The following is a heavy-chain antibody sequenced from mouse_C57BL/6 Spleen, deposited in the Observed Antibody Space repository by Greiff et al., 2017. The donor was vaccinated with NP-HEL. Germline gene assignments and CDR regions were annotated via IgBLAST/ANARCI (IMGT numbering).Heavy chain of an antibody. D-gene: IGHD1-1*01. CDR1: GYTFTSYW. Sequence: QVQLQQSGAELVMPGASVKLSCKASGYTFTSYWMHWVKQRPGQGLEWIGEIDPSDSYTNYNQKFKGKSTLTVDKSSSTAYMQLSSLTSEDSAVYYCARLGCYGSSYSYYAMDYWGQGTSVTVSS. CDR3: ARLGCYGSSYSYYAMDY. J-gene: IGHJ4*01. V-gene: IGHV1-69*01. CDR2: IDPSDSYT.